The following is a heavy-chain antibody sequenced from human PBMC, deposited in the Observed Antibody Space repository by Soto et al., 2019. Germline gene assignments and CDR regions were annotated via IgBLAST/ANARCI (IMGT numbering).Heavy chain of an antibody. CDR1: VDSVSRYSAA. D-gene: IGHD3-10*01. CDR3: VRDRYSSSGWFDP. CDR2: TYYRSRFFS. V-gene: IGHV6-1*01. Sequence: SQTLSLTCAISVDSVSRYSAAWNWVRQSPSGGLEWLGRTYYRSRFFSDYAESVKSRIIINPDTSKNQFSLQLKSVTPEDTAVYYCVRDRYSSSGWFDPWGQGTPVTVSS. J-gene: IGHJ5*02.